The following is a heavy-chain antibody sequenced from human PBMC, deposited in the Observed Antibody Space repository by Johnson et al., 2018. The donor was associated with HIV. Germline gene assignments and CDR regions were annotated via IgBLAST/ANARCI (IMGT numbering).Heavy chain of an antibody. CDR3: ARVTKYYFDSSVDAFDI. V-gene: IGHV3-11*04. Sequence: QVQLVESGGGLVKPGGSLRLSCAAPGLTFSDYYMSWIRQAPGKGLEWVSYISESGTTIYYADSVKGRFTISRDNAKNSLYMQMNSLRAEDTAVYFCARVTKYYFDSSVDAFDIWGQGTVVTVSS. CDR2: ISESGTTI. CDR1: GLTFSDYY. J-gene: IGHJ3*02. D-gene: IGHD3-22*01.